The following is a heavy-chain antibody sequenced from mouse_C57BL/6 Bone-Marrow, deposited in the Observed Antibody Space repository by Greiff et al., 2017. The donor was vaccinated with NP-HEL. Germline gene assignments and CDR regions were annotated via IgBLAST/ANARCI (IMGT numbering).Heavy chain of an antibody. CDR2: IYPGSGST. Sequence: QVQLKQPGAELVKPGASVKMSCKASGYTFTSYWITWVKQRPGQGLEWIGDIYPGSGSTNYNEKFKSKATLTVDTSSSTAYMQLSSLTSEDSAVYYCARDRGNLYYYAMDYWGQGTSVTVSS. CDR1: GYTFTSYW. CDR3: ARDRGNLYYYAMDY. V-gene: IGHV1-55*01. D-gene: IGHD2-1*01. J-gene: IGHJ4*01.